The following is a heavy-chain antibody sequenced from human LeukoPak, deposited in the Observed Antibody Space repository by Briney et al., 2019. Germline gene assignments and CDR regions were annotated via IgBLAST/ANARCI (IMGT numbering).Heavy chain of an antibody. CDR1: GVSISSYY. V-gene: IGHV4-59*01. Sequence: SETLSLTCTVSGVSISSYYWSWIRQPPGKGLEWIGYIYYSGSTKYNPSLKSRVTISVDTSKNQFSLKLSSVTAAETAMYYCARVSGYDWESFYDYWGQGSLVTVSS. J-gene: IGHJ4*02. D-gene: IGHD5-12*01. CDR2: IYYSGST. CDR3: ARVSGYDWESFYDY.